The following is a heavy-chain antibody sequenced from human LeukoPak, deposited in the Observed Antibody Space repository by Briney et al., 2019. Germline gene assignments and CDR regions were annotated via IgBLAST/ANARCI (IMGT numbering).Heavy chain of an antibody. CDR1: GYTCTSYG. Sequence: GASVKVSCKASGYTCTSYGISWVRQAPGQGLEWMGWISAYNGNTNYAQKLQGRVTMTTDTSTSTAYMELRSLRSDDTAVYYCARVGTGDIVVVPALDYWGQGTLVTVSS. D-gene: IGHD2-2*01. CDR3: ARVGTGDIVVVPALDY. J-gene: IGHJ4*02. CDR2: ISAYNGNT. V-gene: IGHV1-18*04.